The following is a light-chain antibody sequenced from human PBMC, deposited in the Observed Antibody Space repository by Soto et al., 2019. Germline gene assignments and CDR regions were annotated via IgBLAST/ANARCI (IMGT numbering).Light chain of an antibody. CDR1: QSVNIY. V-gene: IGKV3D-15*01. Sequence: EIVMTQSPAALSVSPGERATLSCRASQSVNIYLAWYQQKPGQAPRLLIFGATYRATGIPARFSGSGSGTEFNLTISSLQSEDFGVYFCQQYDDLLRLTFCGGTKVDI. J-gene: IGKJ4*01. CDR2: GAT. CDR3: QQYDDLLRLT.